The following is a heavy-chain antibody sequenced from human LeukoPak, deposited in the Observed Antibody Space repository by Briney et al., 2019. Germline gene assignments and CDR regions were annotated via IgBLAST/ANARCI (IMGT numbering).Heavy chain of an antibody. J-gene: IGHJ5*02. CDR1: GFTFSSYA. CDR2: ISYDGSNK. V-gene: IGHV3-30-3*01. Sequence: GGSLRLSCVASGFTFSSYAMHWVRQAPGKGLEWVAVISYDGSNKYYADSVKGRFTISRDNSKNTLYLQMNSLRAEDTAVYYCARVGYDFWSGYDNWFDPWGQGTLVTVSS. CDR3: ARVGYDFWSGYDNWFDP. D-gene: IGHD3-3*01.